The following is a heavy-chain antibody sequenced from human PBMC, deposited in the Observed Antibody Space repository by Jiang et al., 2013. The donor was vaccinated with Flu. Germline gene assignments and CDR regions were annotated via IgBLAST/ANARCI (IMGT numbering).Heavy chain of an antibody. CDR2: ISYDGSNK. D-gene: IGHD6-19*01. CDR1: GFTFSSYA. V-gene: IGHV3-30-3*01. Sequence: AASGFTFSSYAMHWVRQAPGKGLEWVAVISYDGSNKYYADSVKGRFTISRDNSKNTLYLQMNSLRAEDTAVYYCARVVFEDSSGPWAAFDIWGQGTMVTVSS. CDR3: ARVVFEDSSGPWAAFDI. J-gene: IGHJ3*02.